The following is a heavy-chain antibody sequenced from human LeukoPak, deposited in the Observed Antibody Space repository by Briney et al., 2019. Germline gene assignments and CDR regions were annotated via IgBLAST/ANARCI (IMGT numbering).Heavy chain of an antibody. CDR2: IYYSGST. Sequence: SETLSLTCTVSGGSISSYYWSWIRQAPGKGLEWIGYIYYSGSTNYNPSLKSRVTISVDTSKNQFSLKLSSVTAADTAVYYCAREGTIVRATRLYYFDYWGQGTLVTVSS. J-gene: IGHJ4*02. CDR3: AREGTIVRATRLYYFDY. CDR1: GGSISSYY. V-gene: IGHV4-59*01. D-gene: IGHD1-26*01.